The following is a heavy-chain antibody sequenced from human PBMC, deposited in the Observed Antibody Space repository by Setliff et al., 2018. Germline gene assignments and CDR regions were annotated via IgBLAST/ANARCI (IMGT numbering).Heavy chain of an antibody. V-gene: IGHV7-4-1*02. J-gene: IGHJ5*02. CDR3: ARDLGYCSTTSCHGDWFDP. CDR2: INTNTGNP. Sequence: RASVKVSCKTSGYTFTTYAINWVRQAPGQGLEWMGWINTNTGNPTYAQDFTGRFVFSLDTSVSTAYLQISSLKAEDTAVYYCARDLGYCSTTSCHGDWFDPWGQGTLVTVSS. CDR1: GYTFTTYA. D-gene: IGHD2-2*01.